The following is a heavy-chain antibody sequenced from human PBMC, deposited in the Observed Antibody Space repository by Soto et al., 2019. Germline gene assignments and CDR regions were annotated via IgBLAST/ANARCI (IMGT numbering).Heavy chain of an antibody. CDR2: ISFDGSNK. D-gene: IGHD3-10*01. CDR1: GFTFSDYA. CDR3: XRDSFITMVRGGHFYFYGMDV. V-gene: IGHV3-30-3*01. J-gene: IGHJ6*02. Sequence: QVHLVESGGGVVHPGRSLRLSCAASGFTFSDYAIHWVRQAPGKGLEWVAVISFDGSNKYFADSVKGRFTISRDNSKDTLYLQMNSLRAEDTALYYCXRDSFITMVRGGHFYFYGMDVWGQGTTVIVSS.